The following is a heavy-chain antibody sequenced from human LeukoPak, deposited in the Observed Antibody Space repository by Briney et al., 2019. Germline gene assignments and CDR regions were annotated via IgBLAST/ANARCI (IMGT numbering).Heavy chain of an antibody. V-gene: IGHV3-30-3*01. CDR3: SNQGTTTNVFDI. CDR2: ISYDGSNK. J-gene: IGHJ3*02. CDR1: GFTFSSYA. Sequence: QPGRSLRLSCAASGFTFSSYAMHWVRQAPGKGLEWVAVISYDGSNKYYADSVKGRFTISRDNSKNTLYLQMNSLRAEDTAVYYCSNQGTTTNVFDIWGQGTMVTVSS. D-gene: IGHD1-26*01.